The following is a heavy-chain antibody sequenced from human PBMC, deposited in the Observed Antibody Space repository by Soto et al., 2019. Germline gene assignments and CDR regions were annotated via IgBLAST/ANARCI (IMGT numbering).Heavy chain of an antibody. D-gene: IGHD3-3*01. Sequence: PSETLSLTCAVYGGSFSGYYWSWIRQPPGKGLEWIGEINHSGSTNYNPSLKSRVTISVDTSKNQFSLKLSSVTAADTAVYYCARALGRRITIFGVVIIGGFDPWGQGTLVTVSS. CDR2: INHSGST. J-gene: IGHJ5*02. V-gene: IGHV4-34*01. CDR1: GGSFSGYY. CDR3: ARALGRRITIFGVVIIGGFDP.